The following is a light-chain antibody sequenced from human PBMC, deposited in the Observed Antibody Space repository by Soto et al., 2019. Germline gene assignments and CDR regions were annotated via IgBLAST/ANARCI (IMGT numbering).Light chain of an antibody. CDR2: GAS. Sequence: EIVLTQSPGTLSLSPGERATLSCRASQSVSSSYLAWYQQKPGQAPRLLIYGASSRATDIPDRFSGSGSGTDFTLTISRLEPEDFAVYYCQQYDNSPSLTFGGGTKVEIK. CDR1: QSVSSSY. CDR3: QQYDNSPSLT. V-gene: IGKV3-20*01. J-gene: IGKJ4*01.